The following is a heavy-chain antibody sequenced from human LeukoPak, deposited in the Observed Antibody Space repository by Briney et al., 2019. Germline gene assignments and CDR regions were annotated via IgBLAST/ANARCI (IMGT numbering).Heavy chain of an antibody. V-gene: IGHV3-21*01. CDR2: ISSSNSYI. D-gene: IGHD3-3*01. CDR3: ARGGPEWPLDY. Sequence: GGSLRLSCAASGFTFSSYSMNWVRQAPGKGLEWVSSISSSNSYIYNADSVKGRFTISRDNAKNSLYLQMNSLRAEDTAVYYCARGGPEWPLDYWGQGTLVTVST. CDR1: GFTFSSYS. J-gene: IGHJ4*02.